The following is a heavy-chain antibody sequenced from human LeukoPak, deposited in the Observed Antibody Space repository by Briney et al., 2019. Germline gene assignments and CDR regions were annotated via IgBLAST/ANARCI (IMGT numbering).Heavy chain of an antibody. CDR3: TTSGEACDYFDY. J-gene: IGHJ4*02. Sequence: GGSLRLSCAASGLTLSKAWMTWVRQAPGKGLAWVGRIKRKNDGGTTDYDASVKDRFTISRDDSKNTLYLQMNRLKSEDTGVYYCTTSGEACDYFDYWGQGSLVTVSA. V-gene: IGHV3-15*01. CDR2: IKRKNDGGTT. D-gene: IGHD1-26*01. CDR1: GLTLSKAW.